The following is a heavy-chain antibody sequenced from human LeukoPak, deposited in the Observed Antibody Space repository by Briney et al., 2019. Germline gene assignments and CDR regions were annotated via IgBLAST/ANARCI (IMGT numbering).Heavy chain of an antibody. Sequence: PSETLSLTCTVSGGSISSYYWSWIRQPAGKGLEWIGRIYTSGSTNYNPSLKSRVTMSVDTSKNQFSLKLSSVTAADTAVYYCARDRGLWLGEARDAFDIWGQGTMVTVFS. CDR2: IYTSGST. CDR3: ARDRGLWLGEARDAFDI. J-gene: IGHJ3*02. V-gene: IGHV4-4*07. D-gene: IGHD3-10*01. CDR1: GGSISSYY.